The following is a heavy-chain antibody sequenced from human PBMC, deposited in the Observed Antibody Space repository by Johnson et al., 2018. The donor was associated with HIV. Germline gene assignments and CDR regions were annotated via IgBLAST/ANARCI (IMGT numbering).Heavy chain of an antibody. V-gene: IGHV3-7*04. D-gene: IGHD2-2*01. CDR3: ATDILVVSAATATGAAFDI. CDR1: GFTFSSYW. J-gene: IGHJ3*02. CDR2: IKADGSEK. Sequence: VQLVESGGGLVQPGGSLRLSCAASGFTFSSYWMSWVRQAPGKGLEWVANIKADGSEKYYVDSVKDRFSISRDNAKNSLYLHMNSLRAEDTAVYYCATDILVVSAATATGAAFDIWGQGTMVTVSS.